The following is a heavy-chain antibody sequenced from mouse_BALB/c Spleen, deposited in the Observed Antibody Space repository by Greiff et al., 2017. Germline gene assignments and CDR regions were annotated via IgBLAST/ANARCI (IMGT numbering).Heavy chain of an antibody. D-gene: IGHD2-3*01. Sequence: EVQLQESGPGLVKPSQSLSLTCSVTGYSITSGYYWNWIRQFPGNKLEWMGYISYDGSNNYNPSLKNRISITRDTSKNQFFLKLNSVTTEDTATYYCARVYDGYYYFDYWGQGTTLTVSS. J-gene: IGHJ2*01. V-gene: IGHV3-6*02. CDR3: ARVYDGYYYFDY. CDR2: ISYDGSN. CDR1: GYSITSGYY.